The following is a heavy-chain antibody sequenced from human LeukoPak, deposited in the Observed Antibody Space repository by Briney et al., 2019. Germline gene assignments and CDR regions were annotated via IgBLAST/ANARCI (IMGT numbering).Heavy chain of an antibody. J-gene: IGHJ4*02. CDR3: TRRGDLDY. D-gene: IGHD7-27*01. V-gene: IGHV3-48*02. CDR1: GFTFSDYA. Sequence: GGSLRLSCTASGFTFSDYAMNWVRQAPGKGLEWVSHISHSGSTIYYSDSVKGRFTISRDNAENSLYLQMNSLRDEDTAVYYCTRRGDLDYWGQGTLVTVSS. CDR2: ISHSGSTI.